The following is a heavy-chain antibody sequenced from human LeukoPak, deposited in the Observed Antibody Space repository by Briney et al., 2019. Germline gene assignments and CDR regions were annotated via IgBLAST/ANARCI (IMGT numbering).Heavy chain of an antibody. V-gene: IGHV3-23*01. CDR3: AKGLAYCGGDCFYFDY. Sequence: GGSLRLSCAASGFTFSRYDMSWVRQAPGKGLEWVSGISGSGGSTYSAASVKGRFTISRDNSKNTLYLQVNSLRAEDTALYYCAKGLAYCGGDCFYFDYWGQGTLVTVSS. D-gene: IGHD2-21*02. J-gene: IGHJ4*02. CDR1: GFTFSRYD. CDR2: ISGSGGST.